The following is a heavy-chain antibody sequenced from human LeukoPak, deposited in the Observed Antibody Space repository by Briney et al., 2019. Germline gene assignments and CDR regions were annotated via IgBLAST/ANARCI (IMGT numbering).Heavy chain of an antibody. CDR3: ARHRDDDWDY. Sequence: SETLFLTCTVSGGSIRSSSYYWGWIRQPPGKGLEWIGSIYYSGSSYYNPSLKSRVTISVDTSKNQFSLRLSSVTAADTAVYYCARHRDDDWDYWGQGALVTVSS. D-gene: IGHD2-21*01. J-gene: IGHJ4*02. CDR2: IYYSGSS. CDR1: GGSIRSSSYY. V-gene: IGHV4-39*01.